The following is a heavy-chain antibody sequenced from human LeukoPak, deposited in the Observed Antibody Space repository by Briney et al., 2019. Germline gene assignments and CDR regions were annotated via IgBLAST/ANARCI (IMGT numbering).Heavy chain of an antibody. CDR3: ARQLGYCSSTSCYADKVDY. J-gene: IGHJ4*02. Sequence: SETLSLTCTVSGGSLSSSSYYWGWIRKPPGKGLEWIGSIYYSGSTYYNPSLKSRVTISVDTSKNQFSLKLSSVTAADTAVYYCARQLGYCSSTSCYADKVDYWGQGTLVTVSS. CDR2: IYYSGST. CDR1: GGSLSSSSYY. V-gene: IGHV4-39*01. D-gene: IGHD2-2*01.